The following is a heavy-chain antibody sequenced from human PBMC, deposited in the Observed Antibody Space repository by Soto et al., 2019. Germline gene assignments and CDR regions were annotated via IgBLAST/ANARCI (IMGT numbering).Heavy chain of an antibody. CDR1: AGSISISSYY. V-gene: IGHV4-39*01. D-gene: IGHD2-15*01. CDR3: ARHGYCSGGSCSRRYFQH. Sequence: SETLSPTCTLSAGSISISSYYWGWIRQPPGKGLEWIGGIYYSGSTYYNPSLKSQVTISVDTSKNQFSLKLSSVTAADTAVYYCARHGYCSGGSCSRRYFQHWGQGTMVTVS. CDR2: IYYSGST. J-gene: IGHJ1*01.